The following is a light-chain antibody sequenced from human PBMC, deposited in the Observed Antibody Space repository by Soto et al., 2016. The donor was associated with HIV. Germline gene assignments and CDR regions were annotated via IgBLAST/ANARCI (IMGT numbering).Light chain of an antibody. CDR3: QQYYSTPWT. V-gene: IGKV1-12*01. Sequence: DIQMTQSPSSVSAFVGDSVTITCRASQGITSRLGWYQQKPGTAPKLLLYSASTLYPGVPSRFSGSGSGTDFTLTISSLQPEDFASYYCQQYYSTPWTFGQGTTVE. CDR2: SAS. J-gene: IGKJ1*01. CDR1: QGITSR.